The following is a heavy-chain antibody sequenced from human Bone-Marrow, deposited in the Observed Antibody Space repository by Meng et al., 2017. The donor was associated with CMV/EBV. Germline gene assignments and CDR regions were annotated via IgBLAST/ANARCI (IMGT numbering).Heavy chain of an antibody. Sequence: SQTLSLTCAISGDSVSSNSAAWNWIRQSPSRGLEWLGRTYYRSKWYNDYAVSVKSRITINPDTSKNQFSLQLNSVTPEDTAVYYCARDSPAYCGGDCYSNGMDVCGQGTTVTVSS. CDR3: ARDSPAYCGGDCYSNGMDV. V-gene: IGHV6-1*01. CDR2: TYYRSKWYN. CDR1: GDSVSSNSAA. D-gene: IGHD2-21*01. J-gene: IGHJ6*02.